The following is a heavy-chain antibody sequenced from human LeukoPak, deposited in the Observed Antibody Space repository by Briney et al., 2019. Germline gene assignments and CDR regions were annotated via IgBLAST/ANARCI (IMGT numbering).Heavy chain of an antibody. CDR2: IYYSGST. CDR3: ARQCTAGSCNGFDI. V-gene: IGHV4-59*08. J-gene: IGHJ3*02. CDR1: GGSLSSYY. D-gene: IGHD2-15*01. Sequence: SETLSLTWTVSGGSLSSYYWSWIRQPPGKGLEWIGYIYYSGSTNYNPSLESRVRISVDMSKNQVSLNPSPVTSADTAVYYCARQCTAGSCNGFDIWGQGTMVTVSS.